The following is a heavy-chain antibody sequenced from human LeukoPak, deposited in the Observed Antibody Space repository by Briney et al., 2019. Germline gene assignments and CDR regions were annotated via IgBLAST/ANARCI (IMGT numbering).Heavy chain of an antibody. CDR2: INHSGST. J-gene: IGHJ4*02. D-gene: IGHD3-22*01. CDR1: GGSFSGYY. CDR3: ARVGVLSSGSI. Sequence: SETLSLTCAVYGGSFSGYYWSWIRQPPGKGLEWIGEINHSGSTNYNPSLKSRVTISVDTSKNQFSLKLSSVTAADTAVYYCARVGVLSSGSIWGQGTLVTVSS. V-gene: IGHV4-34*01.